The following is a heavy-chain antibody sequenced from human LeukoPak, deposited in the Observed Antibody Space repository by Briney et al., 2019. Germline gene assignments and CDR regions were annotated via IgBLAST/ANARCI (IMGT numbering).Heavy chain of an antibody. CDR1: GGTFSSYA. CDR2: IITILGIA. CDR3: ARVVVVAAGGVAAFDI. V-gene: IGHV1-69*04. Sequence: EASVKVSCKASGGTFSSYAISWVRQAPGQGLEWMGRIITILGIANYAQKFQGRVTITADKSTSTAYMELSSPRSEDTAVYYCARVVVVAAGGVAAFDIWGQGTMVTVSS. J-gene: IGHJ3*02. D-gene: IGHD2-15*01.